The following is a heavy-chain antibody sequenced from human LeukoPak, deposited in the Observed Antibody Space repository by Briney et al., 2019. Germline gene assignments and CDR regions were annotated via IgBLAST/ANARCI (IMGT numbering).Heavy chain of an antibody. J-gene: IGHJ4*02. Sequence: SVKVSCKASGGTFSSYAISWVRQAPGQGLEWMGRIIPILGIANYAQKFQGRVTITADKSTSTAYMELSSLRSEDTAVYHCARLQNSGYEYWGQGTLVTVSS. CDR2: IIPILGIA. V-gene: IGHV1-69*04. CDR3: ARLQNSGYEY. CDR1: GGTFSSYA. D-gene: IGHD5-12*01.